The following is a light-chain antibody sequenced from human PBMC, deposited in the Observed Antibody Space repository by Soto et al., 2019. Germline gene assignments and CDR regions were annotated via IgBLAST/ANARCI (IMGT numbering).Light chain of an antibody. CDR3: STWADSLNGVV. CDR2: SNN. Sequence: QAVVTQPPSASGTPGQRVTISCSGSSSNIGSNTVNWYQQLPGTAPKLLISSNNLRPSGVPDRFSDSKSGNSASLAISGLQSDDEADYYCSTWADSLNGVVFGGGTKLTVL. J-gene: IGLJ3*02. CDR1: SSNIGSNT. V-gene: IGLV1-44*01.